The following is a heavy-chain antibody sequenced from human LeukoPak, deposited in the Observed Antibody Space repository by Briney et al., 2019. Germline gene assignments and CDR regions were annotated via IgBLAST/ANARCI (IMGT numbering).Heavy chain of an antibody. CDR2: ISGSGSII. Sequence: GGSLRLSCAASGFTFNNYEMNWVRQTPGRGLEWVSYISGSGSIIYYAESVRGRFTISRDNAKNSLYLQMNSLRVEDTALYYCARDRGSSVSYFFDAFDIWGQETMVTVSS. CDR1: GFTFNNYE. J-gene: IGHJ3*02. D-gene: IGHD3-22*01. CDR3: ARDRGSSVSYFFDAFDI. V-gene: IGHV3-48*03.